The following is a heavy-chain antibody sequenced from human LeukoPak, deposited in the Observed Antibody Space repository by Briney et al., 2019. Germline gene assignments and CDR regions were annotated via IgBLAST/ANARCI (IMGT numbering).Heavy chain of an antibody. Sequence: GGSLRLSCAASGFTFSSYWMTWVRQAPGKGLEWVANIKRDGSEKYYVDSVKGRFTISRDNAKNSLYLQMNSLSVEDTAVYYCVRDFSLTRLERPFDYWGQGTLVTVSS. J-gene: IGHJ4*02. CDR2: IKRDGSEK. V-gene: IGHV3-7*01. CDR1: GFTFSSYW. CDR3: VRDFSLTRLERPFDY. D-gene: IGHD1-1*01.